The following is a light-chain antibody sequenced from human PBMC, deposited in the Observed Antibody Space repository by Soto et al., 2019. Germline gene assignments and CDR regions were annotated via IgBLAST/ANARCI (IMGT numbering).Light chain of an antibody. CDR2: DAS. V-gene: IGKV3-11*01. J-gene: IGKJ4*01. Sequence: EIVLTQSPATLSLSPGERATLSCRASQSVSSYLAWYQQKPGQAPRLLIYDASNRATGIPARFSSSGAGTDFTLTTSSLEPEDFAVYYCQQRNNWPRHTFGGGTKVEIK. CDR1: QSVSSY. CDR3: QQRNNWPRHT.